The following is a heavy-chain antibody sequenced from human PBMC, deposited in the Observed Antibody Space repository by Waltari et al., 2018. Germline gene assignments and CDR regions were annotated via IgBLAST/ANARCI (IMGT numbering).Heavy chain of an antibody. V-gene: IGHV4-39*01. D-gene: IGHD2-2*02. CDR2: VLSSGQT. Sequence: QLQLQESGPKLVIPSETLTLTCTVSCTSIAAHYFFWAWVRQSPGKGLECIGSVLSSGQTYYNPSLKDRVTVSLDASKDQFSLKLTSMTAADTAVYFCAKHPNSLYYFDSWGQGTLVAVSS. J-gene: IGHJ4*02. CDR3: AKHPNSLYYFDS. CDR1: CTSIAAHYFF.